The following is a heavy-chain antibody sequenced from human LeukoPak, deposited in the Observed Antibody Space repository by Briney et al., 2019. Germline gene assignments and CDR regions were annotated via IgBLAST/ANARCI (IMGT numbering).Heavy chain of an antibody. CDR3: AKSYASGSFYDF. CDR1: GFTFSSYS. D-gene: IGHD3-10*01. V-gene: IGHV3-21*04. J-gene: IGHJ4*02. CDR2: ISSSSSYI. Sequence: GGSLRLSCAASGFTFSSYSMTWVRQAPGKGLEWVSSISSSSSYIYYADSVKGRFTISRDNSKNTMSLQMNNLRADDTAVYYCAKSYASGSFYDFWGQGTLVTVSS.